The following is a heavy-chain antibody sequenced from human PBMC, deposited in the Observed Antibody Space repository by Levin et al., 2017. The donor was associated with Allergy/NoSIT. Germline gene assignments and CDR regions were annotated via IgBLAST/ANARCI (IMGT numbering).Heavy chain of an antibody. CDR2: INPNSGGT. V-gene: IGHV1-2*02. CDR3: ARGNVLRYFDWLEEACFDY. J-gene: IGHJ4*02. Sequence: RGESLKISCKASGYTFTGYYMHWVRQAPGQGLEWMGWINPNSGGTNYAQKFQGRVTMTRDTSISTAYMELSRLRSDDTAVYYCARGNVLRYFDWLEEACFDYWGQGTLVTVSS. D-gene: IGHD3-9*01. CDR1: GYTFTGYY.